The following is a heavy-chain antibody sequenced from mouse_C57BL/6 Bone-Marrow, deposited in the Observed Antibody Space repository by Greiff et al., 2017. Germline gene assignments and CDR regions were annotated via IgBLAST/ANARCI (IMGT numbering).Heavy chain of an antibody. V-gene: IGHV3-6*01. CDR3: ARDGYYWYFDV. CDR1: GYSITSGYY. CDR2: ISYDGSN. J-gene: IGHJ1*03. Sequence: VQLKESGPGLVKPSQSLSLTCSVTGYSITSGYYWNWIRQFPGNKLEWMGYISYDGSNNYNPSLKNRISITRDTSKNQFFLKLNSVTTEDTATYCCARDGYYWYFDVWGTGTTVTVSS.